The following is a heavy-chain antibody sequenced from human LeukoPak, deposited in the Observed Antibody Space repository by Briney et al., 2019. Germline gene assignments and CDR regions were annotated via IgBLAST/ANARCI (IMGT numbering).Heavy chain of an antibody. CDR1: GYTFTSYY. Sequence: GASVKVSCKASGYTFTSYYMHWVRQAPGQGLEWMGIINPSSGSTSYSQKFRGRVSMTRDTSTTTVYMEVSSLRSEDTAVYYCAKEARRGSGYTNFDHWGQGTLVTVSS. J-gene: IGHJ4*02. D-gene: IGHD2-2*02. CDR3: AKEARRGSGYTNFDH. V-gene: IGHV1-46*01. CDR2: INPSSGST.